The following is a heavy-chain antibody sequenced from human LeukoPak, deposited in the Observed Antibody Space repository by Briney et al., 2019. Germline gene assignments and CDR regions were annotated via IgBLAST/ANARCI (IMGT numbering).Heavy chain of an antibody. J-gene: IGHJ4*02. D-gene: IGHD2-15*01. CDR1: GGTFSSYA. CDR3: AVSGELFTFQGPFDY. Sequence: GASVKVSCKASGGTFSSYAISWVRQAPGQGLEWMGGIIPIFGTANYAQKFQGRVTITADKSTSTAYMELSSLRSEDTAVYYCAVSGELFTFQGPFDYWGQGTLVTVSS. CDR2: IIPIFGTA. V-gene: IGHV1-69*06.